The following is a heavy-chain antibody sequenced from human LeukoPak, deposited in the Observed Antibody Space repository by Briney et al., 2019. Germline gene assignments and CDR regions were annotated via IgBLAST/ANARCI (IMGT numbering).Heavy chain of an antibody. CDR2: ISWNSGSI. V-gene: IGHV3-9*01. CDR1: GFTFDDYA. D-gene: IGHD6-19*01. Sequence: GGSLRLSCAASGFTFDDYAMHWVRQAPGKCLEWVSGISWNSGSIGYADSVKGRFTISRDNAKNSLYLQMNSLRAEDTALYYCAKDYSSGWYGIGAFDIWGQGTMVTVSS. J-gene: IGHJ3*02. CDR3: AKDYSSGWYGIGAFDI.